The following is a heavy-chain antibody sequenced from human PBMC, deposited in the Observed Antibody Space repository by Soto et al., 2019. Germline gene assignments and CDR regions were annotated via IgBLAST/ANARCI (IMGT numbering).Heavy chain of an antibody. CDR2: IYYSGST. J-gene: IGHJ4*02. CDR3: MLGSGWKDFDY. D-gene: IGHD3-22*01. CDR1: GGSITSSSHY. V-gene: IGHV4-39*01. Sequence: QLQLQESGPGLVKPSETLSLTCTVSGGSITSSSHYWGWIRQPPGKGLEWIGNIYYSGSTYYNTSLKSRVTISVDTSKNQFSLKLSSVTAADTAVYYCMLGSGWKDFDYWGQGTLVTVSS.